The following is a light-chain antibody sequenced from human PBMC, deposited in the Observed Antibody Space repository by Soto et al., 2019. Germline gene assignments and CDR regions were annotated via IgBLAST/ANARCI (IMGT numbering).Light chain of an antibody. V-gene: IGKV3-15*01. CDR2: GAS. CDR3: LQYNKSPRT. J-gene: IGKJ1*01. Sequence: EIVMTQSPATLSVSPGERATLSCRASQNVGSNLAWYQHRPGQAPRLLIHGASTEATGFPARFSGSGSGTEFTLTISSLQSEDFALYYCLQYNKSPRTFGQGTKVEIK. CDR1: QNVGSN.